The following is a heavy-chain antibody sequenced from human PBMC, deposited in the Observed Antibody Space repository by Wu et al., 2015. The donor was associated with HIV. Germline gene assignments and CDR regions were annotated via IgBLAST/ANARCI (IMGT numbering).Heavy chain of an antibody. Sequence: QVQLLQSGAEVKKPGSSVRVSCMASGGTFSTYAISWVRQAPGQGLEWMGRIIPVLGTTYSAQKLQGRVTFTADESTGTAYMEVSSLTSADTAVYYCATPRRPGFSSAWPTYFDFWGQGTLITVSS. CDR2: IIPVLGTT. J-gene: IGHJ4*02. CDR1: GGTFSTYA. CDR3: ATPRRPGFSSAWPTYFDF. V-gene: IGHV1-69*13. D-gene: IGHD6-19*01.